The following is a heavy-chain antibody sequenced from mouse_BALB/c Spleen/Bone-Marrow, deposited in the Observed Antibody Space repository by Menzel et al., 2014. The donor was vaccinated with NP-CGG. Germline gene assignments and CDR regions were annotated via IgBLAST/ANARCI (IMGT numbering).Heavy chain of an antibody. CDR1: GFDFSRYW. CDR3: ARLGYYGYFDY. CDR2: INPDSSTI. Sequence: DVKLQESGGGLVQPGGSPKLSCAASGFDFSRYWMSWVRQAPGKGLEWIGEINPDSSTINYTPSLKDKFIISRDNAKNTLYLQMSKVRSEDTALYYCARLGYYGYFDYWGQGTSLTVSS. D-gene: IGHD2-3*01. J-gene: IGHJ2*02. V-gene: IGHV4-1*02.